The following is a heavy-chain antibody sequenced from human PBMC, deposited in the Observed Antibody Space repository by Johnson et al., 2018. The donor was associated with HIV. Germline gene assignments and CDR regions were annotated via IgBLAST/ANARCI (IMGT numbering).Heavy chain of an antibody. Sequence: QEQLVESGGGVVQPGRSLRLSCAASGFTFSSYAMHWVRQAPGKGLEWVAVISYDGSNKYYADSAQGRIPITRDSSKSALYLQMNSLRAEDTAVYYCARDRGTMIVVGSAFDIWGQGTRVTVSS. D-gene: IGHD3-22*01. CDR1: GFTFSSYA. CDR3: ARDRGTMIVVGSAFDI. V-gene: IGHV3-30-3*01. J-gene: IGHJ3*02. CDR2: ISYDGSNK.